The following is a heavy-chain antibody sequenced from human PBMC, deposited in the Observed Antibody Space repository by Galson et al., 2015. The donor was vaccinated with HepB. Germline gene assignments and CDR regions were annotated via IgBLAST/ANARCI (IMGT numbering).Heavy chain of an antibody. D-gene: IGHD2-8*02. V-gene: IGHV3-30*04. CDR2: IAYDASTK. CDR3: AKAMLKYWSIPLSYNMDV. Sequence: SLRLSCAASGFTFSGSAMHWVRQAPGQGLEWVAVIAYDASTKYYTDSVKGRFTISRDNSKNTLYLQMNGLRAEDTAVYYCAKAMLKYWSIPLSYNMDVWGKGTTVTVSS. J-gene: IGHJ6*03. CDR1: GFTFSGSA.